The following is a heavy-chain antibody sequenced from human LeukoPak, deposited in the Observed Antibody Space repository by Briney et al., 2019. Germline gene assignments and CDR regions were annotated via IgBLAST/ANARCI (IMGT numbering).Heavy chain of an antibody. Sequence: GASVKVSCKASGYTFTSYDFNWVRQATGQRPEWMGWMSPNSGDTGYAQKFQDRVTMTRNTSISTAYLDLSRLSSDDTAVYYCARDLNWGNIYWGQGTLVTVSS. CDR1: GYTFTSYD. CDR2: MSPNSGDT. V-gene: IGHV1-8*01. CDR3: ARDLNWGNIY. D-gene: IGHD7-27*01. J-gene: IGHJ4*02.